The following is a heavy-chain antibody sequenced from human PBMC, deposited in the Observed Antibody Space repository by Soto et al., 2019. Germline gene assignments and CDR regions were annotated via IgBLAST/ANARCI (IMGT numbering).Heavy chain of an antibody. J-gene: IGHJ4*02. V-gene: IGHV3-30-3*01. D-gene: IGHD5-12*01. CDR1: GFTFNTYV. Sequence: ESVGGVVQPGKSLRLSCAASGFTFNTYVMHWVRQAPGKGLEWLAFVSSAGGSKYYADSVTGRFTISRDNSQNTLHLQMNSLEPEDTAVYYCARGVEYSGYDPLDYWGQGTLVTVSS. CDR3: ARGVEYSGYDPLDY. CDR2: VSSAGGSK.